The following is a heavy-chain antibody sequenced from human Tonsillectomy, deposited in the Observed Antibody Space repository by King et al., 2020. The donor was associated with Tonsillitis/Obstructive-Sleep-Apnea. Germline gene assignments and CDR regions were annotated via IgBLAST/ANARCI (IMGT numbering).Heavy chain of an antibody. Sequence: VQLVESGAEVKKPGASVKVSCKASGYTFTSYDINWVRQATGQGLEWMGWMNPNSGNTGYAQKFQGRVTMTRNTSISTAYMELSSLRSEDTAVYYCAREGISAEGTNNRFDPWGQGTLVTVSS. CDR3: AREGISAEGTNNRFDP. CDR1: GYTFTSYD. J-gene: IGHJ5*02. D-gene: IGHD6-13*01. CDR2: MNPNSGNT. V-gene: IGHV1-8*01.